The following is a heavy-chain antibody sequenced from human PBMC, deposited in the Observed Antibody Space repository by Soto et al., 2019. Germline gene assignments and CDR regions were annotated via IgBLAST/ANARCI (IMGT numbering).Heavy chain of an antibody. D-gene: IGHD6-19*01. J-gene: IGHJ5*02. CDR1: GYSITAGGYY. V-gene: IGHV4-39*07. Sequence: XETLSLTCFVSGYSITAGGYYWSWIRHHPGKGLEWIGSFYSSGSIIYNPSLRSRVSISGDTSSNQFSMSLTSVTAADTARYYCARMYSSGSGWFHHWGQGNLVTVSS. CDR2: FYSSGSI. CDR3: ARMYSSGSGWFHH.